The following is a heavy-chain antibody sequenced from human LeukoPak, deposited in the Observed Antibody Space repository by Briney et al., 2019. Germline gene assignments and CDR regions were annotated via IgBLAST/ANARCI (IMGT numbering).Heavy chain of an antibody. D-gene: IGHD6-13*01. V-gene: IGHV3-30*18. J-gene: IGHJ4*02. CDR1: GFTFSSYG. CDR2: ISYDGSNK. CDR3: AKWAAAAGKNYFDY. Sequence: GRSLRLSCAASGFTFSSYGMHWVRQAPGKGLEWVAVISYDGSNKYYADSVKGRFTISRDNSKNTLYLQTNSLRAEDTAVYYCAKWAAAAGKNYFDYWGQGTLVTVSS.